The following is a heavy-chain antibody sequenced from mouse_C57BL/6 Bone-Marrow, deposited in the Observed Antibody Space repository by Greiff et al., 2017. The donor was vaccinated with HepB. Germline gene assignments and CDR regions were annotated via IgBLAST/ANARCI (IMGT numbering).Heavy chain of an antibody. V-gene: IGHV1-69*01. CDR1: GYTFTSYW. Sequence: QVQLQQPGAELVMPGASVKLSCKASGYTFTSYWMHWVKQRPGQGLEWIGEIDPSDSYTNYNQKFKGKSTLTVDKSSSTAYMQLSSLTSEDSAVYYCATGYYDPFFDYWGQGTTLTVSS. D-gene: IGHD2-4*01. J-gene: IGHJ2*01. CDR3: ATGYYDPFFDY. CDR2: IDPSDSYT.